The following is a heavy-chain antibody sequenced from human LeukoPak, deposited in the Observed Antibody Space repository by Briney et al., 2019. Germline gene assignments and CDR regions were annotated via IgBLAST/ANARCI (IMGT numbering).Heavy chain of an antibody. Sequence: GGSLRLSCAASGFTFSSYWMRWVRQAPGRGLEWVANIKQDGSEKYYVDSVKGRFTISRDNAKNSLYLQMNSLRAEDTAVYYCASLSYSGESAFDIWGQGTTVTVSS. CDR2: IKQDGSEK. D-gene: IGHD1-26*01. CDR3: ASLSYSGESAFDI. CDR1: GFTFSSYW. J-gene: IGHJ3*02. V-gene: IGHV3-7*01.